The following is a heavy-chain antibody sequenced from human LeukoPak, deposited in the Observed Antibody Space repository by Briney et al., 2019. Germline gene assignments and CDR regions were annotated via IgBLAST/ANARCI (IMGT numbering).Heavy chain of an antibody. J-gene: IGHJ4*02. CDR1: GGSIISSSYY. V-gene: IGHV4-39*01. D-gene: IGHD3-22*01. Sequence: SAALSLTCTVSGGSIISSSYYWCWIRQPPGKGLEWIGSIYYSGSTYYNPSLKSRVTISVDTSKNQFSLKLSSVTAADTAVYYCGVEMHYYDSSGYPSPEYFDYWGQGTLVTVSS. CDR2: IYYSGST. CDR3: GVEMHYYDSSGYPSPEYFDY.